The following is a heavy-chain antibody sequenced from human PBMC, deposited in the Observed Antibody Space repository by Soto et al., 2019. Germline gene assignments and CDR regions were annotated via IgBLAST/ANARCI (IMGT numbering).Heavy chain of an antibody. CDR2: IYYSGST. V-gene: IGHV4-39*01. CDR1: GGSISSSSYY. Sequence: SETLSLTCTVSGGSISSSSYYWGWIRQPPGKGLEWIGSIYYSGSTYYNPSLKSRVTISGDTSKNQFSLKLSSVTAADTAVYYCARHLYGYYYYYYMDVWGKGTTVTVSS. CDR3: ARHLYGYYYYYYMDV. J-gene: IGHJ6*03. D-gene: IGHD4-17*01.